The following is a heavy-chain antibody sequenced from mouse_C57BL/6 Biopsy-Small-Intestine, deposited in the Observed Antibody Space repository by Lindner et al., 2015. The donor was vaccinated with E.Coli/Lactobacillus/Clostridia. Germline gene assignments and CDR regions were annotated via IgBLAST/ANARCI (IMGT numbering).Heavy chain of an antibody. CDR3: ARSYFYAMDY. CDR1: GYAFSSSW. D-gene: IGHD2-10*01. V-gene: IGHV1-82*01. CDR2: TYYGDGDT. J-gene: IGHJ4*01. Sequence: VQLQESGPELVKPGASVKISCKASGYAFSSSWMNWVKQRPGKGLEWIGRTYYGDGDTNHNGKSKGKATLTADKSSSTAYMQLSSLTSEDSAVYFCARSYFYAMDYWGQGTSVTVSS.